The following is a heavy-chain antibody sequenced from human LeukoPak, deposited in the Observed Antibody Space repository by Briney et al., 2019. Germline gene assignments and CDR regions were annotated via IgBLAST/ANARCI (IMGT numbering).Heavy chain of an antibody. V-gene: IGHV3-21*01. Sequence: PGGSLRLSWAASGFTFSSYSMNWVRQAAGKGLEWVSSISSSSSYIYYADLVKGRFTISRDNAKNSLYLQMNSLRAEDTAVYYCATFAASDAFDIWGQGTMVTVSS. CDR2: ISSSSSYI. CDR1: GFTFSSYS. CDR3: ATFAASDAFDI. J-gene: IGHJ3*02. D-gene: IGHD3-16*01.